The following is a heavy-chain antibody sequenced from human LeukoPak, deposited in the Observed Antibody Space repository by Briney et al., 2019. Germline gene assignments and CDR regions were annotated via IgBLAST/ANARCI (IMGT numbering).Heavy chain of an antibody. V-gene: IGHV3-33*08. Sequence: PGGSLRLSCAAPGFTFSGYSMNWVRQAPGKGLEWVAVIWYDGSNKYYADSVKGRFTISRDNSENTLYLQMNSLRAEDTALYYCASDGIAVDRGIGYFDYWGQGTLVTVSS. CDR1: GFTFSGYS. CDR2: IWYDGSNK. J-gene: IGHJ4*02. CDR3: ASDGIAVDRGIGYFDY. D-gene: IGHD6-13*01.